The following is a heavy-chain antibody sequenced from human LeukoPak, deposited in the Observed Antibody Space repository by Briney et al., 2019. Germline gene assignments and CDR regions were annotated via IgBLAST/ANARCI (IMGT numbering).Heavy chain of an antibody. D-gene: IGHD6-13*01. V-gene: IGHV4-59*01. CDR1: GGSISSYY. Sequence: SETLSLTCTVSGGSISSYYWSWIRQPPGKGLEWIGYIYYSGSTKYNPALKSRVTISVDTSKNQFSLKLSSVTAADTAVYYCARDRGGLAAAGMRVGDYYFDNWGQGTLVTVSS. CDR2: IYYSGST. J-gene: IGHJ4*02. CDR3: ARDRGGLAAAGMRVGDYYFDN.